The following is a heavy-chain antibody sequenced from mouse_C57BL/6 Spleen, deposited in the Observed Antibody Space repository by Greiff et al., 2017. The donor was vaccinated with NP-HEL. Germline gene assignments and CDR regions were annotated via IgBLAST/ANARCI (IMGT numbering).Heavy chain of an antibody. V-gene: IGHV1-55*01. D-gene: IGHD1-1*01. Sequence: QVQLQQPGAELVKPGASVKMSCKASGYTFTSYWITWVKQRPGQGLEWIGDIYPGSGSTNYNEKFKSKATLTADTSSSTAYMQLSSLTSEDSAVYYCARGVTTGDYDMDYWGQGTSVTVSS. CDR3: ARGVTTGDYDMDY. J-gene: IGHJ4*01. CDR2: IYPGSGST. CDR1: GYTFTSYW.